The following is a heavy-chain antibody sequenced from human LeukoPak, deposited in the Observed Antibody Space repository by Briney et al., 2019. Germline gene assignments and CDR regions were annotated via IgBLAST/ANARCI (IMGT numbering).Heavy chain of an antibody. CDR1: GFTFSNAW. Sequence: GGSLRLSCAASGFTFSNAWMSWVRQAPGKGLEWVGRIKSKTDGGTTDYAAPVKGRFTISRDDSKNTLYLQMNSLKTEDTAVYYCTTASDVVVPSLGNAFDIWGQGTMVTVSS. CDR3: TTASDVVVPSLGNAFDI. CDR2: IKSKTDGGTT. V-gene: IGHV3-15*01. D-gene: IGHD2-2*01. J-gene: IGHJ3*02.